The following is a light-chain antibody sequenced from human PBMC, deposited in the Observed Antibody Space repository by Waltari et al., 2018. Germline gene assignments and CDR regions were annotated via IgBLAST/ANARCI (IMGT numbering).Light chain of an antibody. V-gene: IGKV3-11*01. J-gene: IGKJ5*01. CDR2: DAS. Sequence: EIVFTPSPATLSFSSGERTHLPCRASQSVSSYLAWYQQKPGQAPRLLIYDASNRATGIPARFSGSGSGTDFTLTISSLEPEDFAVYYCQQRSNWPITFGQGTRLEIK. CDR1: QSVSSY. CDR3: QQRSNWPIT.